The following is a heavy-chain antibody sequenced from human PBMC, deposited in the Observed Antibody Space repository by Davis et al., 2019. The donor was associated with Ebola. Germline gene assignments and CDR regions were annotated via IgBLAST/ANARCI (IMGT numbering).Heavy chain of an antibody. CDR3: ARGPHMVRGVRGFDY. V-gene: IGHV1-2*02. CDR2: INPNSGGT. Sequence: ASVKVSCKASGYTFTSYYMHWVRQAPGQGLEWMGWINPNSGGTNYAQKFQGRVTMTRDTSISTAYMELSRLRSDDTAVYYCARGPHMVRGVRGFDYWGQGTLVTVSS. J-gene: IGHJ4*02. D-gene: IGHD3-10*01. CDR1: GYTFTSYY.